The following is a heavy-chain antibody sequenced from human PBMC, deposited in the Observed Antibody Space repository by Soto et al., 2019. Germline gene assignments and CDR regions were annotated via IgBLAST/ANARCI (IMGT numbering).Heavy chain of an antibody. CDR2: IRSKGYGGTT. D-gene: IGHD2-2*01. CDR3: ASLTSWSQEYYYGMDV. Sequence: LRLSCTGSGFTFGDFGMSWFRQAPGKGLEWLSFIRSKGYGGTTESAASVRGRFITSRDDSKSIAYLQMNSLKTEDTAVYYCASLTSWSQEYYYGMDVWGQGTTVTSP. J-gene: IGHJ6*02. CDR1: GFTFGDFG. V-gene: IGHV3-49*03.